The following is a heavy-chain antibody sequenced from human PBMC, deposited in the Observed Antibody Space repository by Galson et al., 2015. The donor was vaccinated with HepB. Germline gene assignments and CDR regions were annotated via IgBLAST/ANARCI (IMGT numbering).Heavy chain of an antibody. J-gene: IGHJ4*02. CDR3: AKAVVDGYQLPNIPGY. Sequence: SLRLSCAASGFTFSSYAMSWVRQAPGKGLEWVSAISGSGGSTYYADSVKGRFTISRDNSKNTLYLQMNSLRAEDTAVYYCAKAVVDGYQLPNIPGYWGQGTLVTVSS. V-gene: IGHV3-23*01. CDR2: ISGSGGST. CDR1: GFTFSSYA. D-gene: IGHD2-2*01.